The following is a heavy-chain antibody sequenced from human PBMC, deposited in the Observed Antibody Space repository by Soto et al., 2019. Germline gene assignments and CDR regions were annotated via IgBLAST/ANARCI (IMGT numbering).Heavy chain of an antibody. Sequence: PSETLSLTCTVSGGSISSSSYYWGWIRQPPGKGLEWIGSIYYSGSTYYNPSLKSRVTISVDTSKNQFSLKLSSVTAADTAVYYCARHPSYYYDSSGYSDYWGQGTLVTVSS. CDR3: ARHPSYYYDSSGYSDY. V-gene: IGHV4-39*01. J-gene: IGHJ4*02. CDR2: IYYSGST. D-gene: IGHD3-22*01. CDR1: GGSISSSSYY.